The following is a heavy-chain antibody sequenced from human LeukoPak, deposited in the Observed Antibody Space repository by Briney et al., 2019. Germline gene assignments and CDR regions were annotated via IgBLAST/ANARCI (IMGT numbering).Heavy chain of an antibody. V-gene: IGHV5-51*01. Sequence: GESLKISCEASGHSFTNHWIGWVRQMPGKGLEWMGIINLGDSDTKYSPSFQGQVTISLDKSISTAYLQWRSLKASDTAMYYCARRRYSGNPNWFDPWGQGTLVTVSS. D-gene: IGHD1-26*01. CDR2: INLGDSDT. CDR1: GHSFTNHW. J-gene: IGHJ5*02. CDR3: ARRRYSGNPNWFDP.